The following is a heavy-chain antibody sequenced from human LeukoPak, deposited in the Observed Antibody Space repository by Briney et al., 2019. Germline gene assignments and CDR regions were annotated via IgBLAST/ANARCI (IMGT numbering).Heavy chain of an antibody. CDR1: GFTFSSYE. CDR3: AKGAVTTYFRGAFDI. CDR2: IGGSGDGT. V-gene: IGHV3-23*01. J-gene: IGHJ3*02. D-gene: IGHD4-17*01. Sequence: PGGSLRLSCAASGFTFSSYEMNWVRQAPGKGLEWVSVIGGSGDGTYYADSVKGRFTISRDNSKNMVYLQMNSLRAEDTAVYYCAKGAVTTYFRGAFDIWGQGTMVTVSS.